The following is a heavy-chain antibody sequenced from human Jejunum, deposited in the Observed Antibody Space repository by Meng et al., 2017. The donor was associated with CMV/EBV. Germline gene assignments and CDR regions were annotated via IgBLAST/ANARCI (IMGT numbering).Heavy chain of an antibody. CDR2: INPNTGGT. D-gene: IGHD1-26*01. Sequence: ASEYNFTDYYMHWVRQAPGQGLEWMGWINPNTGGTNYAQKFQGRVTMTRDTSTNTAYMELTRLRSDDTALYYCAKDGGSYLDYYFDYWGQGTLVTVSS. J-gene: IGHJ4*02. V-gene: IGHV1-2*02. CDR1: EYNFTDYY. CDR3: AKDGGSYLDYYFDY.